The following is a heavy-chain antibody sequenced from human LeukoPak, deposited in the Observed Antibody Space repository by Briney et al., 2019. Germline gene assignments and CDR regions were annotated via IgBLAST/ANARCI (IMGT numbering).Heavy chain of an antibody. V-gene: IGHV4-39*01. CDR1: GGSISSSSYY. Sequence: SETLSLTCTVSGGSISSSSYYWGWIRQPPGKGLEWIGIIYFSGSTYNNPSLKSRVTISVGTSKNQFSLKLSSVTAADTAVYYCASTGDSSGWYGTSAFDIWGQGTMVTVSS. J-gene: IGHJ3*02. D-gene: IGHD6-19*01. CDR2: IYFSGST. CDR3: ASTGDSSGWYGTSAFDI.